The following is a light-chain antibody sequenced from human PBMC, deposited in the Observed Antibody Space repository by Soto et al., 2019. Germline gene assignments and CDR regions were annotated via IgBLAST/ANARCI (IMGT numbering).Light chain of an antibody. J-gene: IGKJ5*01. CDR2: DAS. CDR3: QHRSIWPVS. CDR1: QSVSNNY. V-gene: IGKV3-11*01. Sequence: EIVLRQYPATLSLSPGERATLSCRASQSVSNNYLAWYQQKPGQAPRLLIFDASNRATGIPARFSGSGSGTDFTLTISSLEPEDFSVYYCQHRSIWPVSCGLGTRRRL.